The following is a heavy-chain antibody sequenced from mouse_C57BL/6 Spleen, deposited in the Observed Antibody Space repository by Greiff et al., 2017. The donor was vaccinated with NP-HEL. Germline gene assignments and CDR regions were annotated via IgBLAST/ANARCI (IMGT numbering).Heavy chain of an antibody. Sequence: VHLVESGPGLVQPSQSLSITCTVSGFSLTSYGVHWVRQSPGKGLEWLGVIWSGGSTDYNAAFISRLSISKDNSKSQVFFKMNSLQADDTAIYYCARSYYYGSSFHYAMDYWGQGTSVTVSS. CDR3: ARSYYYGSSFHYAMDY. D-gene: IGHD1-1*01. CDR2: IWSGGST. J-gene: IGHJ4*01. CDR1: GFSLTSYG. V-gene: IGHV2-2*01.